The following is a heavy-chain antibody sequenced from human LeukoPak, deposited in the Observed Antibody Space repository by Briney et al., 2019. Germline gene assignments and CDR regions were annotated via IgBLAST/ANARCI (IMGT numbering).Heavy chain of an antibody. Sequence: ASVKVSCKASGYTFTSCGISWVRQAPGQGLEWMGWISAYNGNTNYAQKLQGRVTMTTDTSTSTAYMELRSLRSDDTAVYYCARGTSGSYYNVDLDYWGQGTLVTVSS. CDR2: ISAYNGNT. J-gene: IGHJ4*02. CDR1: GYTFTSCG. D-gene: IGHD3-10*01. V-gene: IGHV1-18*01. CDR3: ARGTSGSYYNVDLDY.